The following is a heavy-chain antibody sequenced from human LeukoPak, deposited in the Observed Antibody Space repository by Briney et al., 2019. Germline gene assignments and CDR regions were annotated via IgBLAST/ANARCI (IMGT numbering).Heavy chain of an antibody. D-gene: IGHD3-10*01. CDR3: ARAHGSPSVRLFDS. J-gene: IGHJ4*02. CDR1: GVSISSGDYY. Sequence: SQTLSLTCTVSGVSISSGDYYWSWIRQPPGKVLEWIGYVYHSGSTYYSPPLRNRVTLSVDTSKNQFSLKLSSVTAADTAVYYCARAHGSPSVRLFDSWGQGTPVTVSS. V-gene: IGHV4-30-4*01. CDR2: VYHSGST.